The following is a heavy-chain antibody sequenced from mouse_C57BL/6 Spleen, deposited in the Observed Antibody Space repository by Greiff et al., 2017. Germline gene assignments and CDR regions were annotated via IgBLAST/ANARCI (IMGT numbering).Heavy chain of an antibody. V-gene: IGHV1-69*01. J-gene: IGHJ2*01. Sequence: QVQLQQPGAELVMPGASVKLSCKASGYTFTSYWMHWVKQRPGQGLEWIGEIDPSDSYTNYNQKFKGKSTLTVDKSSSPAYMQLSSLTSEDSAVYYCARGGDGFDDWGQGTTLTVSS. CDR2: IDPSDSYT. D-gene: IGHD3-3*01. CDR3: ARGGDGFDD. CDR1: GYTFTSYW.